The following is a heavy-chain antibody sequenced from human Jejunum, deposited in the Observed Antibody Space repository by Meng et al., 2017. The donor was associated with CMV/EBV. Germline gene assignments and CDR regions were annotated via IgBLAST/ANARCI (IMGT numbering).Heavy chain of an antibody. CDR2: IYPGDSDI. V-gene: IGHV5-51*01. CDR1: TNFW. Sequence: TNFWIGWVRQMPGKGLQWMGIIYPGDSDIRYSPSFQGQVTISVDKSISTAYLQWSSLKASDTATYFCARHGGPIVGVPGAEFPFDIWGQGTMVTVSS. D-gene: IGHD2-2*01. J-gene: IGHJ3*02. CDR3: ARHGGPIVGVPGAEFPFDI.